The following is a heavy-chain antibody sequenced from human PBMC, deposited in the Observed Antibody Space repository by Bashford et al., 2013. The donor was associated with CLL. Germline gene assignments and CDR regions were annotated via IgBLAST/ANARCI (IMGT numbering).Heavy chain of an antibody. CDR3: AILTKQ. J-gene: IGHJ4*02. V-gene: IGHV3-66*02. CDR2: IHNDGGT. CDR1: GFTVSSNY. Sequence: GGPLRLSCAASGFTVSSNYMSWVRQAPGKGLEWVSVIHNDGGTYFADSVKGRFSISRDNSKNTVYLQMNSLRAEDTAVYYCAILTKQWGQGTLVTVSS. D-gene: IGHD2-8*01.